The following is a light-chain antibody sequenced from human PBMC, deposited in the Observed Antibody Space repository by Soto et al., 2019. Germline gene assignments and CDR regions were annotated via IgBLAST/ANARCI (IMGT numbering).Light chain of an antibody. Sequence: ELVVTQSPGTLSLSQGERANLSCRASQSVSSSYLDWYQQKPGQAPRLLIYGASSRATGIPDRFSGSGSGTDFTLTISRLEPEDVAVYYCQQYGSSPYTFGQGTKLEIK. J-gene: IGKJ2*01. V-gene: IGKV3-20*01. CDR1: QSVSSSY. CDR3: QQYGSSPYT. CDR2: GAS.